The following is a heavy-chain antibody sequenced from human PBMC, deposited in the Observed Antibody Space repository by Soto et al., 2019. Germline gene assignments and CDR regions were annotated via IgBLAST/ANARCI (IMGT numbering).Heavy chain of an antibody. V-gene: IGHV4-31*03. CDR1: GGSISSGGYY. CDR2: IYYSGST. CDR3: ARGLTGYDSSGYYQLGWFDP. Sequence: SETLSLTCTVSGGSISSGGYYWIWIRQHPGKGLEWIGYIYYSGSTYYNPSLKSRVTISVDTSKNQFSLKLSSVTAADTAVYYCARGLTGYDSSGYYQLGWFDPWGQGTLVTVSS. J-gene: IGHJ5*02. D-gene: IGHD3-22*01.